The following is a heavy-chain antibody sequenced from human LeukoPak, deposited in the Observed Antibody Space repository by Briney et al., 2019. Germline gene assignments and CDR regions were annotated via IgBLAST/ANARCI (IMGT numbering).Heavy chain of an antibody. J-gene: IGHJ4*02. CDR1: GGSISSYY. V-gene: IGHV4-59*08. CDR2: IYYSGST. Sequence: PSETLSLTCTVSGGSISSYYWSWIRQPPGKGLEWIGYIYYSGSTNYNPSLKSRVTISVDTSKNQFSLKLSSVTAADTAVYYCARLSEGYYGSGSYQRHFDYWGQETLVTVSS. CDR3: ARLSEGYYGSGSYQRHFDY. D-gene: IGHD3-10*01.